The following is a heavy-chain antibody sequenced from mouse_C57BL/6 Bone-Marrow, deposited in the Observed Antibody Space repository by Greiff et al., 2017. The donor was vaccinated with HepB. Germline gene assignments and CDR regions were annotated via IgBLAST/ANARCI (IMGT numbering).Heavy chain of an antibody. CDR1: GFSLSTSGMG. Sequence: QVTLKVSGPGILQSSQTLSLTCSFSGFSLSTSGMGVSWIRQPSGKGLEWLAHIYWDDDKRYNTSLKSRLTISKDTSRNQVFLKITSVDTADTATYYGARIGQLRLRGYAMDYWGQGTSVTVSS. V-gene: IGHV8-12*01. J-gene: IGHJ4*01. D-gene: IGHD3-2*02. CDR3: ARIGQLRLRGYAMDY. CDR2: IYWDDDK.